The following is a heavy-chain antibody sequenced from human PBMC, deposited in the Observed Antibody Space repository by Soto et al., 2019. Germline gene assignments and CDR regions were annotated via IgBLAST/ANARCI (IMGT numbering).Heavy chain of an antibody. Sequence: QVQLQESGPGLVKPSGTLSLTCAVSGGSISSSNWWSWVRQPPGKGLEWMGEIYHSGSTNYNPSLKSRVTISVDKSKNQFSLKLSSVTAADTAVYYCARESASDDYYYYYGMDVWGQGTTVTVSS. V-gene: IGHV4-4*02. CDR2: IYHSGST. CDR1: GGSISSSNW. CDR3: ARESASDDYYYYYGMDV. J-gene: IGHJ6*02.